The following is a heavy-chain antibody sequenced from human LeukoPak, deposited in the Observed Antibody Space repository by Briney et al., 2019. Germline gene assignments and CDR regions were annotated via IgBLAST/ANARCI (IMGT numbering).Heavy chain of an antibody. D-gene: IGHD2-21*02. CDR2: IFTDGSTT. V-gene: IGHV3-74*01. J-gene: IGHJ5*01. Sequence: PGGSLRLSCVASEFDFFSYGMQWVRQAPGKGLVWVSRIFTDGSTTSYADSVKGRFTISRDNAKNTLYLEMKSLRVEDTAVYYCARELPREVTLDSWGQGTLVTASP. CDR1: EFDFFSYG. CDR3: ARELPREVTLDS.